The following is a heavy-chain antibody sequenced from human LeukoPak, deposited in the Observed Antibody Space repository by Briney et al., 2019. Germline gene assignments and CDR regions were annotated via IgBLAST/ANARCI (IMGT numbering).Heavy chain of an antibody. CDR2: ISSSANYI. V-gene: IGHV3-21*06. J-gene: IGHJ4*02. CDR1: GITFSSHA. CDR3: ARDTTSGRYGGFDY. D-gene: IGHD6-19*01. Sequence: KTGGSLRLSCAASGITFSSHAMSWVRQAPGKGLEWVSSISSSANYIYYADSVKGRFTISRDNAKNSVYLQMSSLRAEDTAVYYCARDTTSGRYGGFDYWGQGTLVTVSS.